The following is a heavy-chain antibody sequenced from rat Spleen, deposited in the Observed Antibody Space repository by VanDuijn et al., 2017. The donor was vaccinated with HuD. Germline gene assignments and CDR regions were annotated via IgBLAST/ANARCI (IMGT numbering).Heavy chain of an antibody. Sequence: EVQLVESGGGLGQPGRSLKLSSAVSGFTFSVYYMAWVRQAPKKGLEWVATISTSGSRTYYPDSVKGRFTISKDNAKSSLYLQMNSLKSEDTATYYCARQPYSSYIYFDYWGQGVMVTVSS. CDR1: GFTFSVYY. CDR2: ISTSGSRT. CDR3: ARQPYSSYIYFDY. J-gene: IGHJ2*01. V-gene: IGHV5-7*01. D-gene: IGHD1-2*01.